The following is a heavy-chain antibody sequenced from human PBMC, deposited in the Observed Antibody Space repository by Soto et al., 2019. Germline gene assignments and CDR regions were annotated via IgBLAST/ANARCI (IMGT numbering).Heavy chain of an antibody. D-gene: IGHD3-9*01. J-gene: IGHJ3*02. V-gene: IGHV1-2*04. Sequence: ASVKVSCKASVYTFTGYYMHWVRQAPGQGLEWMGWINPNSGGTNYAQKFQGWVTMTRDTSISTAYMELSRLRSDDTAVYYCARTILTGYYAHDAFDIWGQGTMVTVSS. CDR1: VYTFTGYY. CDR2: INPNSGGT. CDR3: ARTILTGYYAHDAFDI.